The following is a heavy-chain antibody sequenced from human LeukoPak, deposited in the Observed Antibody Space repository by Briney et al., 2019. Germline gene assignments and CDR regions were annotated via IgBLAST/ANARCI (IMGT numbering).Heavy chain of an antibody. D-gene: IGHD3-16*02. V-gene: IGHV1-2*02. CDR1: GYTFTGNN. J-gene: IGHJ4*02. Sequence: ASVKVSCKASGYTFTGNNIHWVRQAPGQGLECMGWIHVKNGDTNYEQNFRGRVTMTMDTSTSTAYMELSGLRSDDTAVYYCARASNTRYGGQFFDSWGQGTLVAVSS. CDR3: ARASNTRYGGQFFDS. CDR2: IHVKNGDT.